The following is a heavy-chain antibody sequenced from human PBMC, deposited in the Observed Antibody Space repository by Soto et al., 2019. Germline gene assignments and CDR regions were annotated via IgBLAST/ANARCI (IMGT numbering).Heavy chain of an antibody. CDR1: GFTFSSYA. V-gene: IGHV3-30-3*01. J-gene: IGHJ4*02. CDR2: ISYDGSNK. Sequence: QVQLVESGGGVVQPGRSLRLSCAASGFTFSSYAMHWVRQAPGKGLEWVAVISYDGSNKYYADSVKGRFTICRDNSKNTLYLQMNSLRAEDTAVYYCARVAVEMATIHVFDYWGQGTLVTVSS. D-gene: IGHD5-12*01. CDR3: ARVAVEMATIHVFDY.